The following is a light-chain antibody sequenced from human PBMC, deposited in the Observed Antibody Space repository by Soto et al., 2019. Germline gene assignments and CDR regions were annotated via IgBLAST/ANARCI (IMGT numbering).Light chain of an antibody. CDR1: QSVSSSY. V-gene: IGKV3D-20*02. CDR3: QQRSNWPPWT. Sequence: EIVLTQSPGTLSLTPRERATLSCRASQSVSSSYLAWYQQKPGQAPRLLIYGASSRAAGIPARFSGSGSGTDFTLTISSLEPEDFAVYYCQQRSNWPPWTFGQGTKVDI. J-gene: IGKJ1*01. CDR2: GAS.